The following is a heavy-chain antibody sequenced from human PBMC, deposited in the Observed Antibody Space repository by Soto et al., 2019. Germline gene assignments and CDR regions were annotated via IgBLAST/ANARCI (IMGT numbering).Heavy chain of an antibody. CDR1: GFTFSSYW. CDR3: AREGQIGDYYGMDV. CDR2: ISSDGSST. Sequence: EVQLVESGGGLVQPGGSLRLSCAASGFTFSSYWMHWVRQAPGKGLVWVSGISSDGSSTSYADSVKGRFTISRDNATNTLYLQMNSLRAEDTAVYYCAREGQIGDYYGMDVWGQGTTVTVSS. J-gene: IGHJ6*02. D-gene: IGHD3-22*01. V-gene: IGHV3-74*01.